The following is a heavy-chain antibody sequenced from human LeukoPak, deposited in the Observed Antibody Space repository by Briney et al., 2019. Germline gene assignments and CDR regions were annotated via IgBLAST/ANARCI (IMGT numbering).Heavy chain of an antibody. J-gene: IGHJ4*02. D-gene: IGHD2-15*01. Sequence: SQTLSLTCAISGDSVSSNSAAWNWIRQSPSRGLEWLGRTYYRSKWYNGYAVSVKSRITINPDTSKNQFSLQLSSVTPEDTAVYYCARFSDYSGSPSSVYWGQGTLVTVSS. V-gene: IGHV6-1*01. CDR3: ARFSDYSGSPSSVY. CDR1: GDSVSSNSAA. CDR2: TYYRSKWYN.